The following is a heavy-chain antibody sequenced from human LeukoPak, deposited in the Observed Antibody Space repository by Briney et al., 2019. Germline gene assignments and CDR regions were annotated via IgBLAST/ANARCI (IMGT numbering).Heavy chain of an antibody. CDR3: ASPLGATIFY. CDR2: IRYDGSNK. J-gene: IGHJ4*02. V-gene: IGHV3-30*02. CDR1: GFTFSSYG. D-gene: IGHD5-12*01. Sequence: GGSLRLSCAASGFTFSSYGMHWVRQAPGKGLEWVAFIRYDGSNKYYADSVKGRFTISRDNAKNSLYLQMNSLRAEDTAVYYCASPLGATIFYWGQGTLVTVSS.